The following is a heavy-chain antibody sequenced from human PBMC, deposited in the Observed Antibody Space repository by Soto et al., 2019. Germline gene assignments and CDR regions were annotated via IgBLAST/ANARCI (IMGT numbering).Heavy chain of an antibody. D-gene: IGHD6-6*01. CDR1: GFTFSSYG. Sequence: LRLSCAASGFTFSSYGMHWVRQAPGKGLEWVAVIWYDGSNKYYADSVKGRFTISRDNSKNTLYLQMNSLRAEDTAVYHCARDLKRGSSSVCFFDYYYGMDDWGQGTMVTVSS. J-gene: IGHJ6*02. V-gene: IGHV3-33*01. CDR2: IWYDGSNK. CDR3: ARDLKRGSSSVCFFDYYYGMDD.